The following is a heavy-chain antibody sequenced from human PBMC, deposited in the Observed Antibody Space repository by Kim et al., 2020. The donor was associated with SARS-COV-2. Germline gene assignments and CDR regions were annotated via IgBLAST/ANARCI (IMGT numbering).Heavy chain of an antibody. CDR1: GFTFSDYY. Sequence: GGSLRLSCAASGFTFSDYYMSWIRQAPGKGLEWVSYISSSCSTIYYADSVKGRFTISRDNAKNSLYLQMNSLRAEDTAVYYCARDNYYGSGSLNYYYYGMDVWGQGTTVTVSS. CDR3: ARDNYYGSGSLNYYYYGMDV. V-gene: IGHV3-11*01. D-gene: IGHD3-10*01. CDR2: ISSSCSTI. J-gene: IGHJ6*02.